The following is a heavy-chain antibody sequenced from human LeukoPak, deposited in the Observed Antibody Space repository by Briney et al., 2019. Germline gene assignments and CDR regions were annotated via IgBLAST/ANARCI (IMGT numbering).Heavy chain of an antibody. CDR2: IYSSGTT. V-gene: IGHV4-59*01. Sequence: PSETLSLTCTVSGGSISYYYWSWIRQAPGKGLEWIGYIYSSGTTRYNPSLTSRVTISVDTSKNQFSLNLRFVTAADTAVYYCARDSRYSDNSGYYYSHYYMDVWGKGTTVTVSS. D-gene: IGHD3-22*01. CDR3: ARDSRYSDNSGYYYSHYYMDV. J-gene: IGHJ6*03. CDR1: GGSISYYY.